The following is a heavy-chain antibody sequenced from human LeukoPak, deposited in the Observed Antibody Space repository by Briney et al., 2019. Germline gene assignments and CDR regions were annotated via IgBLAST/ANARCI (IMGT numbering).Heavy chain of an antibody. J-gene: IGHJ3*02. CDR3: ARRVRIAARPPAAFDI. V-gene: IGHV4-39*01. CDR2: IYYSGST. D-gene: IGHD6-6*01. Sequence: SETLSLTCTVSGSSISSSSYYWGWIRQPPGKGLEWIGSIYYSGSTYYNPSLKSRVTISVDTSKNQFSLKLSSVTAADTAVYYCARRVRIAARPPAAFDIWGQGTMVTVSS. CDR1: GSSISSSSYY.